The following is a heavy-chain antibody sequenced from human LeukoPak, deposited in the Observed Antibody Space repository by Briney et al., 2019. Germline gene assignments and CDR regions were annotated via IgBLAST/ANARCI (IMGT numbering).Heavy chain of an antibody. J-gene: IGHJ4*02. CDR1: GGSFSGYY. D-gene: IGHD3-9*01. V-gene: IGHV4-34*01. CDR2: INHSGST. Sequence: SETLSLTCAVYGGSFSGYYWSWIRQPPGKGLEWIGEINHSGSTNYNPSLKSRVTISVDTSKNQFSLKLSSVTAADTAVYYCARALPYYDILTGYGYWGQGTLVTVSS. CDR3: ARALPYYDILTGYGY.